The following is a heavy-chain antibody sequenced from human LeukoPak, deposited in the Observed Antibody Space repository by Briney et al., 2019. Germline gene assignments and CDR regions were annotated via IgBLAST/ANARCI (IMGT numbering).Heavy chain of an antibody. CDR2: MNPNSGNT. J-gene: IGHJ3*02. CDR3: ARVCGGDCYDAFDI. CDR1: GYTFTSYG. V-gene: IGHV1-8*03. Sequence: ASVKVSCKASGYTFTSYGISWVRQAPGQGLEWMGWMNPNSGNTGYAQKFQGRVTITRNTSISTAYMELSSLRSEDTAVYYCARVCGGDCYDAFDIWGQGTMVTVSS. D-gene: IGHD2-21*02.